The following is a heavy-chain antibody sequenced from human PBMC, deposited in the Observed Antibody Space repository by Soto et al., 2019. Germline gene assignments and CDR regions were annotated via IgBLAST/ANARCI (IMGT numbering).Heavy chain of an antibody. CDR1: GYTFTSYY. CDR3: ARNYYDSSDRDYLDY. CDR2: INPITGGT. D-gene: IGHD3-22*01. V-gene: IGHV1-2*02. Sequence: ASLKVSCKASGYTFTSYYIHWVRQAPGQGLEWMGWINPITGGTNYAPKFQGRVTMTRDTSITTAYMELSRLRSDDTAVYYCARNYYDSSDRDYLDYWGQGTLVTVSS. J-gene: IGHJ4*02.